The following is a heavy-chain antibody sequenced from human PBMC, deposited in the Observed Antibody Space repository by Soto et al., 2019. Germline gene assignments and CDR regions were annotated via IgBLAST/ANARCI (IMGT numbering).Heavy chain of an antibody. CDR1: GFSLSTSGVG. D-gene: IGHD3-3*01. Sequence: SGPTLVNPTQTLTLTCTFSGFSLSTSGVGVGWIRQPPGKALEWLALIYWDDDKRYSPSLKGRLTITKDTSKNQVVLTMTNMDPVDTATYYCAHISQEGYDLWSGYYTDWFDPWGQGTQVTVSS. V-gene: IGHV2-5*02. CDR2: IYWDDDK. CDR3: AHISQEGYDLWSGYYTDWFDP. J-gene: IGHJ5*02.